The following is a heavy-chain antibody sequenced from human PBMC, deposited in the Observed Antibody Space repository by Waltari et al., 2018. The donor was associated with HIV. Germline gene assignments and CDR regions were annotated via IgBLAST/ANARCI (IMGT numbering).Heavy chain of an antibody. CDR1: GYSFTSYG. CDR2: IYPGDSDT. V-gene: IGHV5-51*03. D-gene: IGHD3-22*01. Sequence: EVQLVQSGAEVKKPGASLQISCQGYGYSFTSYGIGRVRQMPGKGLEWMGIIYPGDSDTRYSPSFQGQVTISADKSISTAYLQWSSLKASDTAMYYCAKYDSSGYYYLGYFQHWGQGTLVTVSS. J-gene: IGHJ1*01. CDR3: AKYDSSGYYYLGYFQH.